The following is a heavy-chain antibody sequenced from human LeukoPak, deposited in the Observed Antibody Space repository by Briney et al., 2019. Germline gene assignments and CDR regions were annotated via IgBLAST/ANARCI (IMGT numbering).Heavy chain of an antibody. J-gene: IGHJ5*02. V-gene: IGHV4-59*01. D-gene: IGHD3-22*01. CDR1: GAPISGYY. CDR2: VYYNGIT. Sequence: SETLSLTCSVSGAPISGYYYNWIRQPPGKGLEWIGYVYYNGITNFNPSLKSRVTMSVDTSKNQFSLKMRSVTAADTAVYYCARVLLSSGYSTWGQGTRVTVSS. CDR3: ARVLLSSGYST.